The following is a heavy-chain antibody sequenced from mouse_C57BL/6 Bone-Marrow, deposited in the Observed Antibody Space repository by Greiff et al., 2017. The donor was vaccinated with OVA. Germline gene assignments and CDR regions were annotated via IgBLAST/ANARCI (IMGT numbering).Heavy chain of an antibody. CDR1: GFTFSSYG. Sequence: EVQLVESGGDLVKPGGSLKLSCAASGFTFSSYGMSWVRQTPDKRLEWVATISSGGSYTYYPDSVKGRFTISRDNAKNTLYLQMSSLKSEDTAMDYGARHASSPYWYFDVWGTGTTVTVSS. J-gene: IGHJ1*03. D-gene: IGHD1-1*01. V-gene: IGHV5-6*01. CDR3: ARHASSPYWYFDV. CDR2: ISSGGSYT.